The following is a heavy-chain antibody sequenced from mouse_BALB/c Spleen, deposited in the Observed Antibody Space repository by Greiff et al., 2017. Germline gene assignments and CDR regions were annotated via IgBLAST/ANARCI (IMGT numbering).Heavy chain of an antibody. D-gene: IGHD2-1*01. Sequence: QVQLQQPGAELVMPGASVKMSCKASGYTFTDYWVHWVKQRPGQGLEWIGAIDTSDSYTSYNQKFKGKATLTVDESSSTAYMQLSSLTSEDSAVYYCARDYGNFYAMDYWGQGTSVTVSS. CDR3: ARDYGNFYAMDY. V-gene: IGHV1-69*01. CDR1: GYTFTDYW. J-gene: IGHJ4*01. CDR2: IDTSDSYT.